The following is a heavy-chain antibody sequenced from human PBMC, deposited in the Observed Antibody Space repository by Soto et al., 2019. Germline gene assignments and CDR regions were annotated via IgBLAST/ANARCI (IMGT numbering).Heavy chain of an antibody. J-gene: IGHJ4*02. CDR2: ISSGGNT. CDR1: GFIFGSYA. CDR3: TKGLHNNFYYPAS. Sequence: EVQLLESGGGLVQPGGSPRLSCAASGFIFGSYAMSWVRQVPGKGLEWVSTISSGGNTYYADSVKGRFAISRDNSKSTLFLQLNSLRAEDTALYYCTKGLHNNFYYPASWGLGTLVTVSS. V-gene: IGHV3-23*01. D-gene: IGHD3-22*01.